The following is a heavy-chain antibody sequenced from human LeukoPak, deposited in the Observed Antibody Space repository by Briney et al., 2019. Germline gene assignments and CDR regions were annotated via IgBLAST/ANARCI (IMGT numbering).Heavy chain of an antibody. CDR2: IYTSGST. V-gene: IGHV4-4*09. CDR1: GGSISSYY. Sequence: SETLSVTCTVSGGSISSYYWSWIRQPRGKGLEWIGYIYTSGSTNYNPSLKSRVTISVDTSKNQFSLKLSSVTAADTAVYYCARSYGGRLEYYFDYWGQGTLVTVSS. D-gene: IGHD4-23*01. J-gene: IGHJ4*02. CDR3: ARSYGGRLEYYFDY.